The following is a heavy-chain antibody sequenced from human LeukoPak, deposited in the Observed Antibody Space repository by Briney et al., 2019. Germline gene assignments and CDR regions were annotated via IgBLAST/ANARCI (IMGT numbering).Heavy chain of an antibody. D-gene: IGHD4-17*01. J-gene: IGHJ4*02. CDR1: GFTFSSYA. V-gene: IGHV3-30*04. CDR2: ISYDGSNK. Sequence: PGGSLRLSCAASGFTFSSYAMHWVRQAPGKGLEWVAVISYDGSNKYYADSVKGRFTISRDNSKNTLYLQINSLRAEDTAVYYCARAYGDYYFDYWGQGTLVTVSS. CDR3: ARAYGDYYFDY.